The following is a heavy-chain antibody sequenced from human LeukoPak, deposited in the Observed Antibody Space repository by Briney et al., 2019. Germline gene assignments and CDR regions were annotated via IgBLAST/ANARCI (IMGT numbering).Heavy chain of an antibody. J-gene: IGHJ4*02. Sequence: PSETLSLTCTVSGGSISSYYWSWIRQPPGKGLEWIGEINHSGSTNYNPSLKSRVTISVDTSKNQFSLKLSSVTAADTAVYYCARSRGQAVAGRGFDYWGQGTLVTVSS. V-gene: IGHV4-34*01. CDR2: INHSGST. D-gene: IGHD6-19*01. CDR3: ARSRGQAVAGRGFDY. CDR1: GGSISSYY.